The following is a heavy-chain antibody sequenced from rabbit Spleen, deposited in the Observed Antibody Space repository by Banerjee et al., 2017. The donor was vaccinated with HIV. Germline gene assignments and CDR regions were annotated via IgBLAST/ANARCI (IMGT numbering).Heavy chain of an antibody. Sequence: LEESGGGLVKPGGTLTLTCTVSGFSLSSNRICWVRQAPGKGLEWIACIDTNDGDTDYANWPKGRFTISKTSSTTVTLQMTSLTAADTATYFCARNYVNAFDPWGQGTLVTVS. CDR1: GFSLSSNR. J-gene: IGHJ2*01. CDR3: ARNYVNAFDP. D-gene: IGHD1-1*01. V-gene: IGHV1S45*01. CDR2: IDTNDGDT.